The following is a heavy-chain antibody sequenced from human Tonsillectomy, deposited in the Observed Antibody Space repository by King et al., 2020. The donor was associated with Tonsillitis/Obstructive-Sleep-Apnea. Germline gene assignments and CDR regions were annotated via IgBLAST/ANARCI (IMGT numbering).Heavy chain of an antibody. J-gene: IGHJ6*03. CDR2: ISGDGGTT. Sequence: VQLVESGGVVVQPGGSLRLSCAASGFTFDDYSMNWVRQAPGKGLEWVSLISGDGGTTYYADSVKGRFTISRDNSKNSLYLQMNSLRTEDTALYYWAKGRTFYYYYMDVWGKGTTVTVSS. CDR1: GFTFDDYS. V-gene: IGHV3-43*01. CDR3: AKGRTFYYYYMDV. D-gene: IGHD3-16*01.